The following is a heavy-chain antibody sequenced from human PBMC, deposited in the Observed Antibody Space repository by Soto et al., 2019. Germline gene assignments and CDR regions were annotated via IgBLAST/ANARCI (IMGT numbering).Heavy chain of an antibody. J-gene: IGHJ4*02. CDR3: AKFTAVRGVTSHFDY. CDR2: ISGRGATT. D-gene: IGHD3-10*01. Sequence: PGGSLRLSCAASGFTFSSYAMSWVRQAPGKGLEWVSVISGRGATTCYAESVKGRFTISRDNSKNTLYLQMNSLRAEDTALYFCAKFTAVRGVTSHFDYWGQGTLVTVSS. CDR1: GFTFSSYA. V-gene: IGHV3-23*01.